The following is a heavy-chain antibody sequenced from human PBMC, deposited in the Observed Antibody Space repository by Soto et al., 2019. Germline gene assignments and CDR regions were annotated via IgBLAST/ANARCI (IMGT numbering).Heavy chain of an antibody. D-gene: IGHD1-26*01. CDR2: LSNTGRRT. CDR3: ATEMGATQGPFDN. Sequence: EVRVLESGGGLVQPGGSLRLSCVVSVFPFGANAMSWVRQAPGKGLEWVSGLSNTGRRTSYADSVKGRFNISRDNSENTVYLQMNSLRVEDTAVYYCATEMGATQGPFDNWGQGTLVTVSS. CDR1: VFPFGANA. V-gene: IGHV3-23*01. J-gene: IGHJ4*02.